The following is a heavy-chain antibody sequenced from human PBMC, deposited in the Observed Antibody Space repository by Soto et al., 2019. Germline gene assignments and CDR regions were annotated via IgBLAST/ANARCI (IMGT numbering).Heavy chain of an antibody. V-gene: IGHV4-59*01. CDR3: ATAPTGRYCGVFDP. Sequence: SDTLSLTFTVSGCSISNYYWNWFRQPPGEGLEWIGYIYFSGFTNYNPSLKSRVAISLDMSRFQFSLKLASVTAADTAVYYCATAPTGRYCGVFDPRGRGTLVTVS. J-gene: IGHJ5*02. CDR1: GCSISNYY. CDR2: IYFSGFT. D-gene: IGHD2-21*02.